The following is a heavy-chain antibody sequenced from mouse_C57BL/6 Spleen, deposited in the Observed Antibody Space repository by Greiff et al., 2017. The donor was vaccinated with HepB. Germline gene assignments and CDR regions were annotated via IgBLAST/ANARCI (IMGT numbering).Heavy chain of an antibody. D-gene: IGHD2-4*01. Sequence: VQLQQSGAELVKPGASVKLSCKASGYTFTSYWMHWVKQRPGQGLEWIGMIHPNSGSTNYNEKFKSKATLTVDKSSSTAYMQLSSLTSEDSAVYYCERDDYDGYWGQGTTLTVSS. V-gene: IGHV1-64*01. CDR1: GYTFTSYW. CDR3: ERDDYDGY. J-gene: IGHJ2*01. CDR2: IHPNSGST.